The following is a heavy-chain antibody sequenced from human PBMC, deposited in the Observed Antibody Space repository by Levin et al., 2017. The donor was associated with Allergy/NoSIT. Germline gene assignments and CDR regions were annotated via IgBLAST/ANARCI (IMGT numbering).Heavy chain of an antibody. CDR3: ARDPVTVPWERFFDL. CDR2: IYYSGTT. J-gene: IGHJ2*01. CDR1: GGSISSGGYH. D-gene: IGHD1-26*01. V-gene: IGHV4-31*03. Sequence: SETLSLTCTVSGGSISSGGYHWSWIRQHPGKGLEWIGYIYYSGTTYYNPSLKSRVTISVDTSKNQFSLKLSSVTAADPAVYYCARDPVTVPWERFFDLWGRGTLVTVSS.